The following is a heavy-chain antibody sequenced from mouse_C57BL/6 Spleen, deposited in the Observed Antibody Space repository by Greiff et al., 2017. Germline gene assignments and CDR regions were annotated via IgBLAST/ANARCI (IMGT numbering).Heavy chain of an antibody. Sequence: QVQLQQPGAELVKPGASVKVSCKASGYTFTSYWMHWVKQSPGQGLEWIGRIHPSDSDTNYNQKFKGKATLTVDKSSSTAYMQLSSLTSEDSAVYYCARPRGRVWYFDVWGTGTTVTVSS. CDR3: ARPRGRVWYFDV. CDR2: IHPSDSDT. J-gene: IGHJ1*03. V-gene: IGHV1-74*01. CDR1: GYTFTSYW.